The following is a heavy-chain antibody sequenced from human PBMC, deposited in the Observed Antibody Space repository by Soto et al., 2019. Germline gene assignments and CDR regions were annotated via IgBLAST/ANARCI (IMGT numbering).Heavy chain of an antibody. J-gene: IGHJ5*02. CDR1: GDTLSNFD. Sequence: QVQLVQSGAEVKRPGASVKVSCKASGDTLSNFDFNWVRQATGQGLEWMGWMYPNNGQTAYARTFQGRVTMTWNSSISTAYMELSSLSSEDTAVYYWATMIRGLIHWLDPWGQGTLVTVSS. CDR3: ATMIRGLIHWLDP. D-gene: IGHD3-16*01. V-gene: IGHV1-8*01. CDR2: MYPNNGQT.